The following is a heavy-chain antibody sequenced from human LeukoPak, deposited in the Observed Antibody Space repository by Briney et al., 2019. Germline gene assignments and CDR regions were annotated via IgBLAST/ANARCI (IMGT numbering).Heavy chain of an antibody. J-gene: IGHJ6*02. CDR1: GGTFSSYA. CDR2: IIPILGIA. Sequence: GASVKVSCKASGGTFSSYAISWVRQAPGQGLEWMGRIIPILGIANYAQKFQGGVTITADKSTSTAYMELSSLRSEDTAVYYCAGEGTSSIDYYYYGMDVWGQGTTVTVSS. D-gene: IGHD2-2*01. V-gene: IGHV1-69*04. CDR3: AGEGTSSIDYYYYGMDV.